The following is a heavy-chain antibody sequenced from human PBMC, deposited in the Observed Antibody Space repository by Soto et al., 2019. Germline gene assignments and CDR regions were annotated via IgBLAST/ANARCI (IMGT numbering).Heavy chain of an antibody. D-gene: IGHD1-1*01. CDR3: ARTITGYFWAGGY. CDR1: GFTFSSYA. CDR2: IGGSGDNT. Sequence: QPGGSLRLTCAAPGFTFSSYAMSWVRQAPGKGLEWVSGIGGSGDNTFYADFVKGRFTISRDNSENTLYLQMNSLRAEDTAIYYCARTITGYFWAGGYWGQGTPVTVS. J-gene: IGHJ4*02. V-gene: IGHV3-23*01.